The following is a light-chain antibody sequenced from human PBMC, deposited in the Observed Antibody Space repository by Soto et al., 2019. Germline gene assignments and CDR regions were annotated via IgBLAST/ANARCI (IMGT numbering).Light chain of an antibody. Sequence: EIVLTQSPATLSLSPGERATLSCRASQSVSSYLAWYQQKPGQAPRLLIYDASNRATGIPARFSGSVSGTDFTLTISSLEPEDFAVYYCQQRSNWRFGQGTKLEIK. J-gene: IGKJ2*01. CDR1: QSVSSY. V-gene: IGKV3-11*01. CDR2: DAS. CDR3: QQRSNWR.